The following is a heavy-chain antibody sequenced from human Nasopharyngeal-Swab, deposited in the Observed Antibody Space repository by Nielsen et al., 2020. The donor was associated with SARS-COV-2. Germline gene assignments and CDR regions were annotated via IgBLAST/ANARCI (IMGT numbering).Heavy chain of an antibody. V-gene: IGHV3-43*02. Sequence: GESLKISCAASGSTFDDYAMHWVRQAPGKGLEWVSLISGDGGSTYYADSVKGRFTISRDNSKNSLYLQMNSLRTEDTALYYCAKDTFTMPGAPAAFDIWGQGTMVTVSS. CDR3: AKDTFTMPGAPAAFDI. D-gene: IGHD3-10*01. CDR1: GSTFDDYA. J-gene: IGHJ3*02. CDR2: ISGDGGST.